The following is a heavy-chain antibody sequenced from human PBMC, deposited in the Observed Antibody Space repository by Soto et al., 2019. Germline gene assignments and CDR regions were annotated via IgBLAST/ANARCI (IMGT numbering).Heavy chain of an antibody. D-gene: IGHD6-13*01. V-gene: IGHV3-23*04. Sequence: EVQLVESGGGLVQPGGSLRLSCAASGFTFSSYAMSWVRQAPGKGLEWVSAISGSGSNTFYADSVKGRFTISRDNSKSALYLQMNSLRDEDTAAYYCAKRQQLGYFDYWGQGTLVTVSS. J-gene: IGHJ4*02. CDR1: GFTFSSYA. CDR3: AKRQQLGYFDY. CDR2: ISGSGSNT.